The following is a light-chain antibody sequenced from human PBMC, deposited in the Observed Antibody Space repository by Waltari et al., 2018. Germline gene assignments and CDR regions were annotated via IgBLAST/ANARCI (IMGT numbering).Light chain of an antibody. CDR2: VAS. J-gene: IGKJ1*01. V-gene: IGKV3-20*01. CDR1: PGVGRT. Sequence: EIVLTQSPASLSLSPGDRATLSCRASPGVGRTLAWYLQRPGQAPRLLIYVASSRAPGIPDRFSGSGSGTDFSLTISRLEPEDFAVYYCQKYGTRPATFGQGTKVEVK. CDR3: QKYGTRPAT.